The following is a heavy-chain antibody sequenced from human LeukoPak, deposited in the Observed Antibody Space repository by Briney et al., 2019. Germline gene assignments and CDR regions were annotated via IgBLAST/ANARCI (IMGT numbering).Heavy chain of an antibody. D-gene: IGHD6-19*01. Sequence: GGSLRLSCVASGFTFGSYWMHWVRQDPRKGLEWVLDISGTGISTYYADSVKGRFTISRDNSKNTLSLQMNSLRAEDTAVYYCAKAEGSGLNYYFDYWGPGTLVTVSS. CDR3: AKAEGSGLNYYFDY. V-gene: IGHV3-23*01. CDR1: GFTFGSYW. CDR2: ISGTGIST. J-gene: IGHJ4*02.